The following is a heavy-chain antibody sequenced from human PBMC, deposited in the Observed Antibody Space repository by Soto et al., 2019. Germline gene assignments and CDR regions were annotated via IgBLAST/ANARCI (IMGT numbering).Heavy chain of an antibody. CDR1: GGTFSSYA. D-gene: IGHD4-17*01. J-gene: IGHJ4*02. CDR2: IIPIFGTA. CDR3: AREVGYGDYVFDY. V-gene: IGHV1-69*13. Sequence: ASVKVSCKASGGTFSSYAISWVRQAPGQGLEWMGGIIPIFGTANYAQKFQGRVTITADESTSTAYMELSSLRSEDTAVYYCAREVGYGDYVFDYWGQEPLVTVSS.